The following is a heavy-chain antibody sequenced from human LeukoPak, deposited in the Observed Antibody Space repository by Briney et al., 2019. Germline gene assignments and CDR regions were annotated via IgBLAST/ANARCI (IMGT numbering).Heavy chain of an antibody. V-gene: IGHV3-64*01. D-gene: IGHD1-26*01. Sequence: GGSLRLSCAASGFTFSSYAMHWARQAPGKGLEYVSSISSNGGSTSYANSVKGRFTISRDNSKNTLYLQMGSLRTDDMAVYYCARDLRGAGDYWGQGTLVTVSS. J-gene: IGHJ4*02. CDR2: ISSNGGST. CDR3: ARDLRGAGDY. CDR1: GFTFSSYA.